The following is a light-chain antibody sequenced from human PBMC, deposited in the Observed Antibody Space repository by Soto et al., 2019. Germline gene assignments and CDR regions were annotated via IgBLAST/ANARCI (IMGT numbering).Light chain of an antibody. CDR2: EVT. J-gene: IGLJ2*01. V-gene: IGLV2-14*01. CDR1: SRDVGAYKF. CDR3: LSYTTTYTWI. Sequence: QSALTQPAAVSGSPGQSMTSSCTGTSRDVGAYKFVSWFHQLPDKAPKLIIYEVTNRPSGVSDRFSGSRSGNTASLTISGLQAPDQATYYCLSYTTTYTWIFGGGTKVTVL.